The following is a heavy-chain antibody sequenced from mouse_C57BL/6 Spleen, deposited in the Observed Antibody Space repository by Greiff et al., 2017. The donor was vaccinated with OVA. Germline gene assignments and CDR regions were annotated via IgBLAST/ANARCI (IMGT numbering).Heavy chain of an antibody. CDR2: IHPNSGST. Sequence: QVQLQQPGAELVKPGASVKLSCKASGYTFTSYWMHWVKQRPGQGLEWIGMIHPNSGSTNYNEKFKSKATLTVDKSSSTAYMQLSSLTSEDSAVYDCARSRASSGYVNYWGQGTTLTVSS. J-gene: IGHJ2*01. D-gene: IGHD3-2*02. V-gene: IGHV1-64*01. CDR1: GYTFTSYW. CDR3: ARSRASSGYVNY.